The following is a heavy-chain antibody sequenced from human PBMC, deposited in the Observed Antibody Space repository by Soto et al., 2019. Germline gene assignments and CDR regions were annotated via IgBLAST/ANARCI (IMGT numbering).Heavy chain of an antibody. CDR3: ARFHYDILTGYGLDV. CDR2: IYHSGST. D-gene: IGHD3-9*01. V-gene: IGHV4-4*02. Sequence: QVQLQESGPGLVKPSGTLSLTCAVSGGSISSSNWWRWVRQPPGKGLEWIGEIYHSGSTNHNPSLKSRVTISVDKSKNQFSLKLSSVTAADTAVYYCARFHYDILTGYGLDVWGQGTTVTVSS. J-gene: IGHJ6*02. CDR1: GGSISSSNW.